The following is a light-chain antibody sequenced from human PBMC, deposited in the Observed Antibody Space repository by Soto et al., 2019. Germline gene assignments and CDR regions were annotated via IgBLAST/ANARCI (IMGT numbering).Light chain of an antibody. Sequence: DIQMTQSPSSLSASVGDRVTITCRASQTMNNYLHWYQQKQGKAPKVLLYGASILESGVPSRFSGSGSGTDFTLTISSLQPADFAPYYCQQTYSTPHTFGHGTPLAIK. CDR1: QTMNNY. CDR2: GAS. V-gene: IGKV1-39*01. CDR3: QQTYSTPHT. J-gene: IGKJ5*01.